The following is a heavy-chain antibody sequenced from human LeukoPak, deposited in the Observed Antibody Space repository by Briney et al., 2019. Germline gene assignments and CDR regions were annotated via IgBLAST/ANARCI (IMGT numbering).Heavy chain of an antibody. CDR3: AKDISLGRGWYYFDY. Sequence: GGSLRLSCAASGFTFDDYAMQWVRQAPGKGLEWVSLISGDGGSTYYADSVKGRFTISRDNSKNSLYLQMNSLRTEDTALYYCAKDISLGRGWYYFDYWGQGTLITVSS. CDR2: ISGDGGST. V-gene: IGHV3-43*02. D-gene: IGHD6-19*01. CDR1: GFTFDDYA. J-gene: IGHJ4*02.